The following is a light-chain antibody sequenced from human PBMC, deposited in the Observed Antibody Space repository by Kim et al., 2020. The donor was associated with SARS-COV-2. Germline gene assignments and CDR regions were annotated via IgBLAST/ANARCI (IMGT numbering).Light chain of an antibody. V-gene: IGLV10-54*01. J-gene: IGLJ3*02. CDR1: SNNVGHQG. CDR2: RSN. CDR3: SAWDSRLSPWA. Sequence: RQTDTLTCTGNSNNVGHQGAAWLQQHQGHPPKLLSDRSNNRPSEISDRLSASRSGNTASLTITGLQPEDEADHYRSAWDSRLSPWAFGGRTKV.